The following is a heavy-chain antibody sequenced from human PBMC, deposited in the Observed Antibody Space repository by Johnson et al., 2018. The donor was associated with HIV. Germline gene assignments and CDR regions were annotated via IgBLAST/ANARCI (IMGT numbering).Heavy chain of an antibody. J-gene: IGHJ3*02. CDR3: ARDSGVPGNDAFDI. CDR1: GFTFSSYA. D-gene: IGHD3-10*01. CDR2: ISYGESNE. V-gene: IGHV3-30-3*01. Sequence: QVQLVESGGGVVQPGRSLRLSCAASGFTFSSYAMHWVRQAPGKGLEWVAVISYGESNEYYADSVKGRFTISRDNSKNTLYLQLSSLRSEDTAVYYCARDSGVPGNDAFDIWGQGTMVTVSS.